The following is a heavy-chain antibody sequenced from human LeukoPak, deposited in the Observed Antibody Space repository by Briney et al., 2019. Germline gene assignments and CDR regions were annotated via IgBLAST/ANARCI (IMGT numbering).Heavy chain of an antibody. D-gene: IGHD2-21*01. CDR2: IEHHGSEK. CDR3: ARGPFVVINAPDY. Sequence: GESLRLSCAASGFTLSSYWMTWVRQAPGKGLEWVANIEHHGSEKYYVDSVKGRFTISRDNAKNSLYLQMNSLRAEDTAVYYCARGPFVVINAPDYWGQGTLVTVSS. J-gene: IGHJ4*02. CDR1: GFTLSSYW. V-gene: IGHV3-7*01.